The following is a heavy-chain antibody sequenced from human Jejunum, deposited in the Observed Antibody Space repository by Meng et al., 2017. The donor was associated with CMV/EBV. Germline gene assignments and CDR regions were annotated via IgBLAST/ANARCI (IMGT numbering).Heavy chain of an antibody. CDR2: ISSGGSTI. CDR3: ARLRRGSGSYYIDY. D-gene: IGHD3-10*01. CDR1: GSTFTSYT. V-gene: IGHV3-48*03. Sequence: GSTFTSYTMNWVRQAPGKGLEWVSYISSGGSTIYYADSVQGRFTISRDNAKISLYLQMNSLRAEDTAVYYCARLRRGSGSYYIDYWGQGTLVTVSS. J-gene: IGHJ4*02.